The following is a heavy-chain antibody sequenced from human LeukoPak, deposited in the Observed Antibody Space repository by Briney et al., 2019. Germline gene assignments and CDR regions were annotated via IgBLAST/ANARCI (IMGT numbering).Heavy chain of an antibody. Sequence: GGSLRLSCAASGFTFSSYAMNWVRQAPGKGLEWVSAVSASGGSTYYADPVRGRFTISRDNSKNTLYLQMNSLGAEDTAVYYCATPLWFGELWGAFDYWGQRTLVTVSS. D-gene: IGHD3-10*01. CDR1: GFTFSSYA. V-gene: IGHV3-23*01. CDR3: ATPLWFGELWGAFDY. CDR2: VSASGGST. J-gene: IGHJ4*02.